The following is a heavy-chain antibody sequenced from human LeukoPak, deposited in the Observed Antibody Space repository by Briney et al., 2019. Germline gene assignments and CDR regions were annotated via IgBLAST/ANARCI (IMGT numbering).Heavy chain of an antibody. CDR2: ISPYNCNT. J-gene: IGHJ4*02. D-gene: IGHD3-22*01. CDR1: GYTFTSYG. CDR3: ARDMNPYYYDSSGYSDY. V-gene: IGHV1-18*01. Sequence: ASVKVSCKASGYTFTSYGISWVRQAPGQGQEWRGWISPYNCNTNYTQKLHGTVTMTTDTSTSTAYMELRSLRSDDTAVYYCARDMNPYYYDSSGYSDYWGQGTLVTVSS.